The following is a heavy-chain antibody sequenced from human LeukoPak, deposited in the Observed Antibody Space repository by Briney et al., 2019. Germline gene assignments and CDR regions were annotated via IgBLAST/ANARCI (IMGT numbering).Heavy chain of an antibody. J-gene: IGHJ4*02. D-gene: IGHD6-19*01. CDR2: VCYSGST. CDR1: GGSVSTSSYC. V-gene: IGHV4-39*07. CDR3: ARDIAVAGSFDY. Sequence: SETLSLTCTVSGGSVSTSSYCWGWIRQPPGKGLEWIGSVCYSGSTYYSPSLKSRVTISVDTSKTQFSLKLSSVTAADTAVYYCARDIAVAGSFDYWGQGTLVTVSS.